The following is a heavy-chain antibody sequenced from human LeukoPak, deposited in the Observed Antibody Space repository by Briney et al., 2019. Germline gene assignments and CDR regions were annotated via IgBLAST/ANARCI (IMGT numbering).Heavy chain of an antibody. V-gene: IGHV4-39*07. CDR1: GGSISSGGYS. D-gene: IGHD5-12*01. CDR2: INHSGST. Sequence: PSETLSLTCTVSGGSISSGGYSWSWIRQPPGKGLEWIGEINHSGSTNYNPSLKSRVTISVDTSKNQFSLKLSSVTAADTAVYYCARGGAARGYVGFDYWGQGTLVTVSS. J-gene: IGHJ4*02. CDR3: ARGGAARGYVGFDY.